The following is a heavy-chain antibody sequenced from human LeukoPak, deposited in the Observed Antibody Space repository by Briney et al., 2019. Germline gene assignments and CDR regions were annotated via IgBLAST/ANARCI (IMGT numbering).Heavy chain of an antibody. V-gene: IGHV3-30*04. D-gene: IGHD5-24*01. CDR1: GFIFSSYA. Sequence: GGSLRLSCAASGFIFSSYAMHWVRQAPGKGLEWVAVISYDGSNKYYADSVKGRFTISRDNSKNTLYLQMNSLRAEDTAVYYCARVGDGYNLSPIDYWGQGTLVTVSS. J-gene: IGHJ4*02. CDR2: ISYDGSNK. CDR3: ARVGDGYNLSPIDY.